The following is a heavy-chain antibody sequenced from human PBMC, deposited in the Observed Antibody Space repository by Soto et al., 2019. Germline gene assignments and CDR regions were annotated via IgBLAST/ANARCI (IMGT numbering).Heavy chain of an antibody. CDR3: ARSSGYYESVSWFDP. D-gene: IGHD3-3*01. CDR2: ISAYNGNT. Sequence: ASVKVSCKASGYTFTSYGISWVRQAPGQGLEWIGWISAYNGNTNYAQKLQGRVTMTTDTSTSTAYMELRSLRSEDTAVYYCARSSGYYESVSWFDPWGQGTLVTVSS. CDR1: GYTFTSYG. V-gene: IGHV1-18*01. J-gene: IGHJ5*02.